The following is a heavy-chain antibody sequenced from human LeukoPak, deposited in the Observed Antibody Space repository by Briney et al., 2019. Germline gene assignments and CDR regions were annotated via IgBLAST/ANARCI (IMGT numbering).Heavy chain of an antibody. CDR3: ASTRVTIQETTQN. J-gene: IGHJ4*02. Sequence: GGSLRLSCVASGLTISGNYMTWVRQAPGKGLEWVSVIYGSGSTYYADSVKGRFTISRHDSKNTVYLQRDSLRPEDTAFYYCASTRVTIQETTQNWGQGTLVTVSS. CDR1: GLTISGNY. V-gene: IGHV3-53*04. D-gene: IGHD3-9*01. CDR2: IYGSGST.